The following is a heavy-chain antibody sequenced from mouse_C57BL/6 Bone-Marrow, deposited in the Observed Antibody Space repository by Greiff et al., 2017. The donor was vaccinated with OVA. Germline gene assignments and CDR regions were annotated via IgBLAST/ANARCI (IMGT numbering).Heavy chain of an antibody. Sequence: VQLKESGPGLVQPSQSLSITCTVSGFSLTSYGVHWVRQSPGKGLEWLGVIWSGGSTDYNAAFISRLSISKDNSKSQVFFKMNSLQADDTAIYDCARKGNYDSWFAYWGQGTLVTVSA. D-gene: IGHD2-4*01. CDR1: GFSLTSYG. CDR3: ARKGNYDSWFAY. J-gene: IGHJ3*01. CDR2: IWSGGST. V-gene: IGHV2-2*01.